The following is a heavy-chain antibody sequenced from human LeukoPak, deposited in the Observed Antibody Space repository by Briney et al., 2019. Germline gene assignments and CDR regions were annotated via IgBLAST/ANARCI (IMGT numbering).Heavy chain of an antibody. CDR3: TTATVVWGVSAY. V-gene: IGHV3-15*01. CDR1: EFSVTNGW. J-gene: IGHJ4*02. CDR2: IKDRTDGGTT. D-gene: IGHD3-10*01. Sequence: GGSLRLSCSASEFSVTNGWMSWVRQAPGKGLEWVGRIKDRTDGGTTAYAAPVKGRFTISREDSENTVYLEMNSLKTEDTAVYFCTTATVVWGVSAYWGQGTLVTVSS.